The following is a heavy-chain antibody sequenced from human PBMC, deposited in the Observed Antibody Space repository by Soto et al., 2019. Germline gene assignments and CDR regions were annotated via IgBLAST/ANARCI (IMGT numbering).Heavy chain of an antibody. CDR1: RNSVSDNSAT. D-gene: IGHD3-16*01. J-gene: IGHJ4*02. CDR2: TYYRCKWYN. V-gene: IGHV6-1*01. CDR3: ARAFPYYVSSDSYLDY. Sequence: SVTLPLTWAISRNSVSDNSATCNSISQSPSRRLQWLGRTYYRCKWYNDYAVSVKSRITVTPDTSKNEFSLHLNSVTPEDTAVYYCARAFPYYVSSDSYLDYWGQGALVTV.